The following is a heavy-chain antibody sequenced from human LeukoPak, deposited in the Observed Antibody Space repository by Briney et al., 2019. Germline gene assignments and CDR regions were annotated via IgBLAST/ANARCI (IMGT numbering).Heavy chain of an antibody. CDR3: ATYLSGSYVIDY. Sequence: ASVKVSCKASGYTFTDFCLHWVRQAPGQGPEWMGIIYPSAGSATYSQRLQGRVTMTWDTSTSTVYMELSSLRSEDTAVYYCATYLSGSYVIDYWGQGTLVTVSS. CDR1: GYTFTDFC. V-gene: IGHV1-46*01. J-gene: IGHJ4*02. CDR2: IYPSAGSA. D-gene: IGHD1-26*01.